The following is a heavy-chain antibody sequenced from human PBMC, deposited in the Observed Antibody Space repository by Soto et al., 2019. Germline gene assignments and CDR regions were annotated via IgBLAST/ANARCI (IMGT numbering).Heavy chain of an antibody. Sequence: SETLSLTCRVSGTSSSSTYWWTWVRQSPGKGLEWIGEIYHNGITKYNPSLKSRVSLSVDKSNNQFSLKLTSVTAADTAVYYCATVPPRIVVVLAEFPTWGQGTLVTLSS. J-gene: IGHJ4*02. CDR2: IYHNGIT. D-gene: IGHD2-21*01. CDR3: ATVPPRIVVVLAEFPT. CDR1: GTSSSSTYW. V-gene: IGHV4-4*02.